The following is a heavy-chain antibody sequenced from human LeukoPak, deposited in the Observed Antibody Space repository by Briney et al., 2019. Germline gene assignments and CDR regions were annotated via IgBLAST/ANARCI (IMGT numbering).Heavy chain of an antibody. CDR2: ISSSSSYI. Sequence: GGSLRLSCAASGFIFSTYVMSWARQAPGKGLEWVSSISSSSSYIYYADSVKGRFTISRDNAKNSLYLQMNSLRAEDTAVYYCARENSGSYWEPYYFDYWGQGTLVTVSS. J-gene: IGHJ4*02. D-gene: IGHD1-26*01. V-gene: IGHV3-21*01. CDR3: ARENSGSYWEPYYFDY. CDR1: GFIFSTYV.